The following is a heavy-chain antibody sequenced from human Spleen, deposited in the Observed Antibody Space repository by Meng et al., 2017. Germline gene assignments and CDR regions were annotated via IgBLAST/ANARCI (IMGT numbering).Heavy chain of an antibody. CDR1: GYTFTSYY. J-gene: IGHJ4*02. V-gene: IGHV1-46*01. CDR2: VNPSDGNT. CDR3: ASVRGQQLVRVVY. D-gene: IGHD6-13*01. Sequence: ASVKVSCKASGYTFTSYYMHWVRQAPGQGLEWMGIVNPSDGNTTCAQKFQGRVTMTRDTSISTAYMELSRLRSDDTAVYYCASVRGQQLVRVVYWGQGTLVTVSS.